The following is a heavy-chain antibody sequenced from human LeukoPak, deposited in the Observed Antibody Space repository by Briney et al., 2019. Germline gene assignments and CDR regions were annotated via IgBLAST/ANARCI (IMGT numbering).Heavy chain of an antibody. D-gene: IGHD5-12*01. CDR1: GFTFDDYA. J-gene: IGHJ6*03. CDR3: AKDSGYSGYALGYYYMDV. V-gene: IGHV3-43D*03. Sequence: GGSLRLSCAASGFTFDDYAMHWARQAPGKGLEWVSLISWDGGSTYYADSVKGRFTISRDNSKNSLYLQMNSLRAEDTALYYCAKDSGYSGYALGYYYMDVWGKGTTVTVSS. CDR2: ISWDGGST.